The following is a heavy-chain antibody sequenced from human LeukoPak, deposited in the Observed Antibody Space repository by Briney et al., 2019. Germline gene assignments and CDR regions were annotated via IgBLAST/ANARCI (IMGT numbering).Heavy chain of an antibody. D-gene: IGHD3-3*01. CDR1: GFTFSDYY. V-gene: IGHV3-11*04. CDR3: ARGGFYDFWTGYAPD. CDR2: ISNSGSTR. J-gene: IGHJ4*02. Sequence: GGSLRLSCAASGFTFSDYYKNWIRQAPGRGLEWISYISNSGSTRYYADSVKGRFTISRDNAKNSLYLQMNSLRAEDTAMYYCARGGFYDFWTGYAPDWGQGSLVTVSS.